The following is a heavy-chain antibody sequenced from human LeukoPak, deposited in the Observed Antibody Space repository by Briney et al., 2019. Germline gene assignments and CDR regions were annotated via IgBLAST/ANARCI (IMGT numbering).Heavy chain of an antibody. CDR3: AGARSPSSGYLLRDHNWFDP. CDR1: GGTFSSYA. J-gene: IGHJ5*02. V-gene: IGHV1-69*13. CDR2: IIPIFGTA. D-gene: IGHD3-22*01. Sequence: SVKVSCKASGGTFSSYAISWVRQAPGQGLEWMGGIIPIFGTANYAQKFQGRVTITADESTSTAYMELSSLRSEDTAVYYCAGARSPSSGYLLRDHNWFDPWGQGTLVTVSS.